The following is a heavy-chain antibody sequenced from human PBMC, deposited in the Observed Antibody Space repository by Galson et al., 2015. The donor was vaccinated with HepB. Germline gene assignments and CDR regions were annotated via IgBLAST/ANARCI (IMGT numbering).Heavy chain of an antibody. CDR3: ATSRTRPPLAYYYDSSGYYWTKGWVDP. D-gene: IGHD3-22*01. V-gene: IGHV1-24*01. CDR2: FDPEDGET. CDR1: GYTLTELS. J-gene: IGHJ5*02. Sequence: SVKVSCKVSGYTLTELSMHWVRQAPGKGLEWMGGFDPEDGETIYAQKFQGRVTMTEDTSTDTAYMELSSLRSEDTAVYYCATSRTRPPLAYYYDSSGYYWTKGWVDPWGQGTLVTVSS.